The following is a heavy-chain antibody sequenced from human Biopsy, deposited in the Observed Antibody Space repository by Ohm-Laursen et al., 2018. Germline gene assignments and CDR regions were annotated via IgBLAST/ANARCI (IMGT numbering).Heavy chain of an antibody. CDR3: AKDLKWDVSADYFDF. V-gene: IGHV3-23*01. Sequence: SLRLSCTASGFPFSTYAMSWVRQIPGKGLEWVSSINGGGDGTFYADSVKGRFSISRDNSKNTLYLQMKSLRAEDTALYYCAKDLKWDVSADYFDFWGQGTLVTVSS. J-gene: IGHJ4*02. D-gene: IGHD1-26*01. CDR1: GFPFSTYA. CDR2: INGGGDGT.